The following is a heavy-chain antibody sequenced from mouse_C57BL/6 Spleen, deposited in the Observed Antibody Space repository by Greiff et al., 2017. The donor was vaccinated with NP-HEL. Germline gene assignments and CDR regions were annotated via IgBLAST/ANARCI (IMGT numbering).Heavy chain of an antibody. CDR1: GYTFTSYW. D-gene: IGHD1-1*01. Sequence: QVQLQQSGAELVKPGASVKMSCKASGYTFTSYWITWVKQRPGQGLEWIGDIYPGSGSTNYNEKLKSKATLTVDTSSSTAYMQLSSLTSEDSAVYYCARFYYGSSYWGAMDYWGQGTSVTVSS. CDR2: IYPGSGST. J-gene: IGHJ4*01. V-gene: IGHV1-55*01. CDR3: ARFYYGSSYWGAMDY.